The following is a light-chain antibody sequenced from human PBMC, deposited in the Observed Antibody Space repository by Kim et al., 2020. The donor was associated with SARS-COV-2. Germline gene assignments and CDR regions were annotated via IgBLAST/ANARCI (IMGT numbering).Light chain of an antibody. CDR1: QTVISY. Sequence: EIVLTQSPATLSLSPGERATLSCRASQTVISYLPWYQQKPGQAPRLLIYDTSNRAPGIPARFSGSGSGTDFTLTISSLEPEDFAVYYCQQRNLWPITFGQGTRLEIK. J-gene: IGKJ5*01. CDR2: DTS. V-gene: IGKV3-11*01. CDR3: QQRNLWPIT.